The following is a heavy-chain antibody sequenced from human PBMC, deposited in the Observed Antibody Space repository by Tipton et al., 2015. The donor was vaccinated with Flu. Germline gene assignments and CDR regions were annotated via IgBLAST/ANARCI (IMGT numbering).Heavy chain of an antibody. CDR1: GDSMNSGNYY. CDR3: ARLNGGGYNSPLDY. CDR2: VHHLGNT. J-gene: IGHJ4*02. D-gene: IGHD5-24*01. Sequence: GLVKPSETLSLTCTVSGDSMNSGNYYWVWIRQPLGKGLEWIGGVHHLGNTYYNPSFRSRVTIAVDTSNNQFSLKVKFATAADTAMYFCARLNGGGYNSPLDYWGQGALVTV. V-gene: IGHV4-39*01.